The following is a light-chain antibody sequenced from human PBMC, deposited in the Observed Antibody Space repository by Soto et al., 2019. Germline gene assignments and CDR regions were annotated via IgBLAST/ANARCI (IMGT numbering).Light chain of an antibody. CDR3: QQYNNWPPVT. V-gene: IGKV3-15*01. J-gene: IGKJ2*01. CDR2: GAS. Sequence: EMVMTQSPATLSVSPGERATLSCRASQRVSSNLAWYQQKPGQAPRLLIYGASTRATGIPARFSGSGSGTEFTLTISSLQSEDFAVYYCQQYNNWPPVTFGQGTKLEIK. CDR1: QRVSSN.